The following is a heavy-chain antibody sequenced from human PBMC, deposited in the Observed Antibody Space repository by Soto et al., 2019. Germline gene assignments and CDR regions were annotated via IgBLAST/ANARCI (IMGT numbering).Heavy chain of an antibody. CDR1: GGSISSGGYY. CDR3: ARGLFEAIITGTPPGWFDP. D-gene: IGHD1-7*01. Sequence: SETLSLTCTVSGGSISSGGYYWSWIRQHPGKGLEWIGYIYYSGSTYYNPSLKSRVTISVDTSKNQFSLKLSSVTAADTAVYYCARGLFEAIITGTPPGWFDPWGQGTLVTVSS. V-gene: IGHV4-31*03. J-gene: IGHJ5*02. CDR2: IYYSGST.